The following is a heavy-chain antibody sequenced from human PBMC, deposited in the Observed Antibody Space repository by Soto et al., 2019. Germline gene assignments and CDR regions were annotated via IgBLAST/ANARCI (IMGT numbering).Heavy chain of an antibody. CDR2: IIPIFGTA. D-gene: IGHD3-22*01. V-gene: IGHV1-69*13. CDR1: GGTFSSYA. J-gene: IGHJ4*02. Sequence: SVKVSCKASGGTFSSYAISWVRQAPGQGLEWMGGIIPIFGTANYAQKFQGRVTITADESTSTAYMELSSLRSEDTAVYYCARVPYYYDSSGYYWTYFDYWGQGTLVTVSS. CDR3: ARVPYYYDSSGYYWTYFDY.